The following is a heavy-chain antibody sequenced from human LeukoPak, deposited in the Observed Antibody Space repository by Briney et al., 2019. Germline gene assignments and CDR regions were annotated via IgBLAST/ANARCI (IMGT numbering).Heavy chain of an antibody. D-gene: IGHD3-22*01. CDR1: GGSISSYY. CDR2: IYYSGST. Sequence: SETLSLTCTVSGGSISSYYWSWIRQSPGKGLEWIGYIYYSGSTNYNPSLKSRVTISVDTSKNQFSLKLSSVTAADTAVYYCARDVNYYDSSGYPLPWGQGTLVTVSS. CDR3: ARDVNYYDSSGYPLP. J-gene: IGHJ5*02. V-gene: IGHV4-59*01.